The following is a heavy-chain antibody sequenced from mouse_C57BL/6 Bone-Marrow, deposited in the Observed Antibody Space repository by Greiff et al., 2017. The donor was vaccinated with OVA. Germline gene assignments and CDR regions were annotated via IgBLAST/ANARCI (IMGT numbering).Heavy chain of an antibody. J-gene: IGHJ2*01. D-gene: IGHD2-4*01. CDR2: INPYNGGT. Sequence: EVQLQQSGPVLVKPGASVKMSCKASGYTFTDYYMNWVKQSHGKSLEWIGVINPYNGGTSYNRKFKGKATLTVDKSSSTAYMELNSLTSEDSAVYYCAGYYDYDGGMYYFDYWGQGTTLTVSA. CDR1: GYTFTDYY. V-gene: IGHV1-19*01. CDR3: AGYYDYDGGMYYFDY.